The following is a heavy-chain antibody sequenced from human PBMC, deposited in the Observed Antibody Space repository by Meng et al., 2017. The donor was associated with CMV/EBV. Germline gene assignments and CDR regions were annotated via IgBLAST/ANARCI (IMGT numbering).Heavy chain of an antibody. CDR3: ARDLVILVRGIFITDYYHYGMDG. V-gene: IGHV3-20*04. Sequence: GEALKISCAASGFSFDVFGLSWVRQRPGKGLEWVSRVNPNGTITSYVDSVKGRFTISRDNARNSMYLQMNSLRDEDTALYYCARDLVILVRGIFITDYYHYGMDGWGQGTTVTVSS. D-gene: IGHD3-10*01. CDR2: VNPNGTIT. CDR1: GFSFDVFG. J-gene: IGHJ6*02.